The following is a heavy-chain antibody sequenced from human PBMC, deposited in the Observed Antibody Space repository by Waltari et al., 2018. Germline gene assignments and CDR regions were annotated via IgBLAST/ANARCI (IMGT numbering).Heavy chain of an antibody. CDR3: ATHSSSWYSGGAFDI. CDR2: IYYSGST. Sequence: QLQLQESGPGLVKPSETLSLTCTVSGGSISSSSYYWGWIRQPPGKGLEWIGSIYYSGSTYYNPSLKSRVTITADTSTDTAYMELSSLRSEDTAVYYCATHSSSWYSGGAFDIWGQGTMVTVSS. J-gene: IGHJ3*02. V-gene: IGHV4-39*07. D-gene: IGHD6-13*01. CDR1: GGSISSSSYY.